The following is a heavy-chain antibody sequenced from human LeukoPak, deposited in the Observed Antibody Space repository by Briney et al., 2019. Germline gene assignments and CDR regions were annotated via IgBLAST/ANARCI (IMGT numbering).Heavy chain of an antibody. J-gene: IGHJ4*02. CDR3: GRIKGYSYDY. V-gene: IGHV3-21*01. D-gene: IGHD5-18*01. CDR1: GFTFSDYS. CDR2: ISSSSTYI. Sequence: GGSLRLSCAASGFTFSDYSMDWVRQAPGKGLEWVSSISSSSTYIYYADSVKGRFTISRDNAKNTLYLQMNSLRAEDTAVYYCGRIKGYSYDYWGQGTLVTVSS.